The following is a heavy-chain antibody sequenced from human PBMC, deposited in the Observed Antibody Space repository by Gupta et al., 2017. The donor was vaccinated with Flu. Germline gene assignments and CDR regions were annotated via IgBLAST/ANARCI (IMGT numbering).Heavy chain of an antibody. CDR1: GFTFTDYA. CDR2: INAGNGHT. V-gene: IGHV1-3*01. J-gene: IGHJ4*02. CDR3: ARVIWTGTSLHYYFDY. D-gene: IGHD3-3*01. Sequence: QVQLVQSGAEVREPGASVKVSCKASGFTFTDYALQWVRQAPGQRLEWMGWINAGNGHTRYSQKFQARVTITRDTSANTAYMELSSLRSEETAVYYCARVIWTGTSLHYYFDYWGQGTLVAVSS.